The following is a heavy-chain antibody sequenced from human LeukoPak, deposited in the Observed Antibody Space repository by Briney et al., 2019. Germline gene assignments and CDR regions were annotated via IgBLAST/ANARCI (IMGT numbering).Heavy chain of an antibody. D-gene: IGHD2-2*01. CDR3: ARGSPAAAMFLSYAFDI. V-gene: IGHV4-39*07. J-gene: IGHJ3*02. CDR1: GGSVSSNNDY. CDR2: IDYSGSA. Sequence: PSETLSLTCTVSGGSVSSNNDYWGWIRQPPGKGLEWIGSIDYSGSAHYNPSLKSRVTMSVDTSKNQFSLKLSSVTAADTAVYYCARGSPAAAMFLSYAFDIWGQGTMVTVSS.